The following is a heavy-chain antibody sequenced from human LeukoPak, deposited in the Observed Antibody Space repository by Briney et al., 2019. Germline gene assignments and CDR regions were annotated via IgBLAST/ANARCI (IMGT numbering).Heavy chain of an antibody. CDR2: IYTSGTT. V-gene: IGHV4-4*07. D-gene: IGHD6-13*01. CDR3: TRDPSPGYSSSWEVGFDP. J-gene: IGHJ5*02. CDR1: GRSISTYY. Sequence: PSETLSLTCTVSGRSISTYYWSWIRQPAGKGLEWIGRIYTSGTTNYNPSLKNRVTMSVDTSKNQFSLKLSSVTAADTAVYYCTRDPSPGYSSSWEVGFDPWGQGTLVTVSS.